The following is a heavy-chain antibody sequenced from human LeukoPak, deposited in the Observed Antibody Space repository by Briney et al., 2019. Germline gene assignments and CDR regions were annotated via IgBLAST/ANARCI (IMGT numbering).Heavy chain of an antibody. J-gene: IGHJ4*02. CDR1: GFTFSNYW. CDR3: ARERSSGY. Sequence: GGSLILSCAASGFTFSNYWMTWVRQAPGKGLEWVANIKQDGSEKYYVDSVKDRFTISRDNAKNSLYLQMNSLRAEDTAVYYCARERSSGYWGQGTLVTVSS. CDR2: IKQDGSEK. V-gene: IGHV3-7*05.